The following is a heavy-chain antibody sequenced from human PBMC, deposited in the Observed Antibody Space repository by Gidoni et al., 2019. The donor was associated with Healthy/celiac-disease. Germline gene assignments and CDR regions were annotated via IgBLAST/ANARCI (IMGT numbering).Heavy chain of an antibody. CDR2: IRGSGGST. CDR3: AKDQDRSDSSSWYRD. J-gene: IGHJ4*02. Sequence: EVQLVESGGGLVKPGGFLRISCAASGFTLSSYVMSWVRQAPGKGLEWVSAIRGSGGSTYYAASVKGRFPISRDNSKNTLYLQMNSMRAEDTAVYYCAKDQDRSDSSSWYRDWGQGTLVTVSS. V-gene: IGHV3-23*04. D-gene: IGHD6-13*01. CDR1: GFTLSSYV.